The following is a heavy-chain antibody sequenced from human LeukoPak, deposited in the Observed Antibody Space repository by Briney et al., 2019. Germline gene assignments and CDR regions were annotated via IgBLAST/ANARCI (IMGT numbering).Heavy chain of an antibody. CDR2: ISSSGGTI. J-gene: IGHJ4*02. CDR3: ARTFCSTTSCYLPPFDY. Sequence: PGGSLRLSCVASGFTFSSYEMNRVRQAPGKGLEWVSYISSSGGTIYYADSVKCRFTISRDNAKSSLFLQMNSLRAEDTAVYYCARTFCSTTSCYLPPFDYWGQGALVTVSS. D-gene: IGHD2-2*01. V-gene: IGHV3-48*03. CDR1: GFTFSSYE.